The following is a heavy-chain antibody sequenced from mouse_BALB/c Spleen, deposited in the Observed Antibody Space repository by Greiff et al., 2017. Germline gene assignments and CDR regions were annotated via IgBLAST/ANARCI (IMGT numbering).Heavy chain of an antibody. CDR3: ARSNLYGNYFDY. Sequence: VQLKQSGAELVKPGASVKLSCTASGFNIKDTYMHWVKQRPEQGLEWIGRIDPANGNTKYDPKFQGKATITADTSSNTAYLQLSSLTSEDTAVYYCARSNLYGNYFDYWGQGTTLTVSS. V-gene: IGHV14-3*02. CDR1: GFNIKDTY. D-gene: IGHD2-1*01. J-gene: IGHJ2*01. CDR2: IDPANGNT.